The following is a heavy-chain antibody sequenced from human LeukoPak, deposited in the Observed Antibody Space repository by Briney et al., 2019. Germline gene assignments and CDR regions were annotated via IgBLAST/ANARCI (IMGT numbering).Heavy chain of an antibody. V-gene: IGHV3-23*01. CDR1: GFTFSSYA. J-gene: IGHJ5*02. D-gene: IGHD6-13*01. CDR2: ISGRGGST. CDR3: AKDPESSAGYWFDP. Sequence: GGSLRLSCTASGFTFSSYAMSWVRKAPGKGLEWVSAISGRGGSTYYAHSVKGRFTISRDNSTNTLYLQMNSLRAEDTAVYYCAKDPESSAGYWFDPWGQGTLVTVSS.